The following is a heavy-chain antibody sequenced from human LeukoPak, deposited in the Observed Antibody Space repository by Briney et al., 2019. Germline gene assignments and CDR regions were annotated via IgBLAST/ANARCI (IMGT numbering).Heavy chain of an antibody. D-gene: IGHD3-22*01. Sequence: SSETLSLTCTVSGGSISSSLYYWGWIRQPPGKGLEWIGSIFYNGLTYYNPSLQSRATISVDTSKSQFSLHLRSVTAADTALYYCARIIVITSTDYFDSWGQGTLVTVSS. V-gene: IGHV4-39*01. CDR2: IFYNGLT. CDR1: GGSISSSLYY. CDR3: ARIIVITSTDYFDS. J-gene: IGHJ4*02.